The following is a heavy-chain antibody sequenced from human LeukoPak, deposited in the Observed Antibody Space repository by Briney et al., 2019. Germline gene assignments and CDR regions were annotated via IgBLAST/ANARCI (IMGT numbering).Heavy chain of an antibody. J-gene: IGHJ4*02. CDR2: FDPEDGET. Sequence: ASVKVSCKVSGYTLTEFCMHWVRQAPGKGLEWMGGFDPEDGETIYAQEFQGRVTMTEDTSTDTAYMELSSLRSEDAAVYYCATFPGDYVRDPFDYWGQGTLVTVSS. CDR1: GYTLTEFC. V-gene: IGHV1-24*01. D-gene: IGHD4-17*01. CDR3: ATFPGDYVRDPFDY.